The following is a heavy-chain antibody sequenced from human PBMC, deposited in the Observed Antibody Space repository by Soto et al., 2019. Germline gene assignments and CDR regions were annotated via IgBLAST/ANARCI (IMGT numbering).Heavy chain of an antibody. CDR2: INHSGST. Sequence: QVQLQQWGAGLLKPSETLSLTCAVYGGSFSGYYWSWIRQPPGKGLEWIGEINHSGSTNYNPSLKSRVTISVDTSKNQFSLKLSSVTAADTAVYYCARSIAKNWFDLWGQGTLVTVSS. D-gene: IGHD6-6*01. CDR3: ARSIAKNWFDL. J-gene: IGHJ5*02. CDR1: GGSFSGYY. V-gene: IGHV4-34*01.